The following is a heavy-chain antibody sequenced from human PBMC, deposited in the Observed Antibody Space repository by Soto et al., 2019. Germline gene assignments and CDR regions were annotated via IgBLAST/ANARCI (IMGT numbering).Heavy chain of an antibody. D-gene: IGHD1-1*01. CDR1: GFKFDDYA. CDR3: AKDKWGWNTPATYFDY. V-gene: IGHV3-9*01. Sequence: EVQLVESGGGLVQPGRSLRLACAASGFKFDDYAIHWVRQVPGKGLEWVSSISWHSATILYADSVKGRFTITRDSAKNSVDLQMHSLRTEDTALYYCAKDKWGWNTPATYFDYWGPGTLVTVSS. J-gene: IGHJ4*02. CDR2: ISWHSATI.